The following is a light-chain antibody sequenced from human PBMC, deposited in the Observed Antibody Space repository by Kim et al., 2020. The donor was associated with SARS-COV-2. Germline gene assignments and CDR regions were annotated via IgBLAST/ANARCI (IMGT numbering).Light chain of an antibody. J-gene: IGKJ1*01. CDR1: KGISNS. V-gene: IGKV1-27*01. CDR2: DAS. CDR3: QKYNSAPWT. Sequence: ASVGETVTLSCRGSKGISNSLAWYQQKPGKGPKVLIYDASTLPSGVPYRFSGSGSGTDFTLTISRLQPEDVATYYCQKYNSAPWTLGQGTKVDIK.